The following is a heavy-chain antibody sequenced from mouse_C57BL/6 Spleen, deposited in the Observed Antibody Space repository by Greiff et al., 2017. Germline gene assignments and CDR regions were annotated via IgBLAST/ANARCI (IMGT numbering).Heavy chain of an antibody. CDR2: IDPSDSYT. CDR3: ARSKDYDGYAMDY. J-gene: IGHJ4*01. CDR1: GYTFTSYW. D-gene: IGHD2-4*01. V-gene: IGHV1-69*01. Sequence: QVQLQQPGAELVMPGASVKLSCKASGYTFTSYWMHWVKQRPGQGLEWIGEIDPSDSYTNYNQKFKGKSTLTVDKSSSTAYMQLSSLTSEDSAVYYCARSKDYDGYAMDYWGQGTSVTVSS.